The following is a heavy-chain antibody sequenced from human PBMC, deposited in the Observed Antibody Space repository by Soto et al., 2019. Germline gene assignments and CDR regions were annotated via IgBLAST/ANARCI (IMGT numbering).Heavy chain of an antibody. CDR1: GGSVSDKTYY. CDR3: ARTTAVPNSLRSRYFFDY. CDR2: VYYSGTT. Sequence: SETLSLTCSVSGGSVSDKTYYWSWIRQPPGKRLEWIGYVYYSGTTNYNPSLKSRVTISVDLSNNQFSLRLSSVTTADTALYYCARTTAVPNSLRSRYFFDYWGQGTLVNVSS. V-gene: IGHV4-61*01. J-gene: IGHJ4*02. D-gene: IGHD4-17*01.